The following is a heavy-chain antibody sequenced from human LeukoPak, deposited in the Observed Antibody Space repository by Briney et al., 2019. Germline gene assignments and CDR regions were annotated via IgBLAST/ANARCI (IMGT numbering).Heavy chain of an antibody. CDR3: ARLGYCSSTSCYDY. J-gene: IGHJ4*02. CDR2: ISSSSSYI. D-gene: IGHD2-2*01. V-gene: IGHV3-21*01. Sequence: GRSLRLSCAASGFTFSSYSMNWVRQAPGKGLEWVSSISSSSSYIYYADSVKGRFTISRDNAKNSLYLQMNSLRAEDTAVYYCARLGYCSSTSCYDYWGQGTLVTVSS. CDR1: GFTFSSYS.